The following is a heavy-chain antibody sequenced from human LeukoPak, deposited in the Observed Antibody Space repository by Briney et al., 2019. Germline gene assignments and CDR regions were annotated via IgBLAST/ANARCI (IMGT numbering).Heavy chain of an antibody. CDR2: ISAYNGNT. CDR3: AVYGSGGSYYFDY. J-gene: IGHJ4*02. CDR1: GYTLTRHG. V-gene: IGHV1-18*01. Sequence: ASVKLSCKVSGYTLTRHGIRWVRQAPGQGLEWRGYISAYNGNTNYAQKLQGRVTMTTDTSTSTAYMELRSLRSDDTAVYYCAVYGSGGSYYFDYWGQGTLVTVSS. D-gene: IGHD3-10*01.